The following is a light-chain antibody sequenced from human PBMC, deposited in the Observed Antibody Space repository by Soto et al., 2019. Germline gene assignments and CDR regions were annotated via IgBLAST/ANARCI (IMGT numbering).Light chain of an antibody. J-gene: IGKJ1*01. V-gene: IGKV3-15*01. CDR2: GAS. Sequence: EIVVTQSPATLSVSPVERATLSCRASQSVSNNLAWYQQKPGQAPRLLIYGASTRATGVPVRFSGSGSGTEFTLTISSLQSEDFALYYCQQYNDWQWTFGQGTKVDIK. CDR3: QQYNDWQWT. CDR1: QSVSNN.